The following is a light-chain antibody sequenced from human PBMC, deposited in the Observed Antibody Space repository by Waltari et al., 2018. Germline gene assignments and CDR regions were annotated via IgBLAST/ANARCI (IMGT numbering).Light chain of an antibody. CDR3: LLYMGSGIWV. Sequence: QPVVTQEPSLSVSPGGTVTPTCALSSGSLSSTFYASWYQQSPGQTPRTLVYKSNIRSSVVPARFSGSVLGNKAVLIITGAQAEDESTYYCLLYMGSGIWVFGGGTKLTVL. V-gene: IGLV8-61*01. CDR1: SGSLSSTFY. CDR2: KSN. J-gene: IGLJ3*02.